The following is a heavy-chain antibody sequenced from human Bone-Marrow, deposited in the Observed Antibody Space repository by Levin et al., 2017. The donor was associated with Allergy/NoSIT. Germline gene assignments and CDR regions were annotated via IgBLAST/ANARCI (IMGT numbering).Heavy chain of an antibody. Sequence: GGSLRLSCAASGFTFDDYGMSWVRQAPGKGLEWVSGINWNGGSTGYADSVKGRFTISRDNAKNSLYLQMNSLRAEDTALYHCARDFRSRYCSGGSCYSRPFDIWGQGTMVTVSS. CDR2: INWNGGST. CDR3: ARDFRSRYCSGGSCYSRPFDI. CDR1: GFTFDDYG. D-gene: IGHD2-15*01. J-gene: IGHJ3*02. V-gene: IGHV3-20*01.